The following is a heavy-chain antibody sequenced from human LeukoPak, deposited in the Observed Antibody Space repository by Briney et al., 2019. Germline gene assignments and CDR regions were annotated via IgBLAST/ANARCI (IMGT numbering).Heavy chain of an antibody. Sequence: SVKVSCKASGGTFSSYAISWVRQAPGQGLEWMGRIIPILGIANYAQKFQGRVTITADKSTSTAYMELSSLRSEDTAVYYCAVPETGYGYSSGWYDCWGQGTLVTVSS. CDR1: GGTFSSYA. CDR2: IIPILGIA. CDR3: AVPETGYGYSSGWYDC. J-gene: IGHJ5*01. V-gene: IGHV1-69*04. D-gene: IGHD6-19*01.